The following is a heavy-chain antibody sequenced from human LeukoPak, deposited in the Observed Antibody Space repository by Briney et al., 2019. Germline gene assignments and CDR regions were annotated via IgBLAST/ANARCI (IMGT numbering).Heavy chain of an antibody. CDR1: GASISSYY. J-gene: IGHJ4*02. CDR3: ARENPSGYYNRPIDY. V-gene: IGHV4-59*01. Sequence: SETLSLTCTVSGASISSYYWSWIRQPPGKGLEWIGDIYYSGSIKYNPSLKSRVTMSVDTSKNQFSLKLSSVAAADTAIYYCARENPSGYYNRPIDYWGQGTLVTVSS. D-gene: IGHD3-22*01. CDR2: IYYSGSI.